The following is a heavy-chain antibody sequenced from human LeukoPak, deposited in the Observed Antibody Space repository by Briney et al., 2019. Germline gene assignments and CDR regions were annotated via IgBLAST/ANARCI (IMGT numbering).Heavy chain of an antibody. Sequence: GGSLRLSCAASGFTFSSYWMSWVRQAPGKGLGWVANIKQDGSEKYYVDSVKGRFTISRDNAKNSLYLQMNSLRAEDAAVYYCADMYYYGSGIHYWGQGTLVTVSS. CDR3: ADMYYYGSGIHY. V-gene: IGHV3-7*01. CDR1: GFTFSSYW. J-gene: IGHJ4*02. D-gene: IGHD3-10*01. CDR2: IKQDGSEK.